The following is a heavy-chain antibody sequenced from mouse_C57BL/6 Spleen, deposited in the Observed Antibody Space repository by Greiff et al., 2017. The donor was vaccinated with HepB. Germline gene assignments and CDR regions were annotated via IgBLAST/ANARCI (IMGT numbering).Heavy chain of an antibody. Sequence: QLQQPGAELVMPGASVKLSCKASGYTFTSYWMHWVKQRPGQGLEWIGEIDPSDSYSNYNQKFTGKSTLTVDKATRTAYMQLSSLTSEDSAVYYCARGGGYGSDYWGQGTTLTVSS. V-gene: IGHV1-69*01. CDR3: ARGGGYGSDY. J-gene: IGHJ2*01. CDR1: GYTFTSYW. D-gene: IGHD1-2*01. CDR2: IDPSDSYS.